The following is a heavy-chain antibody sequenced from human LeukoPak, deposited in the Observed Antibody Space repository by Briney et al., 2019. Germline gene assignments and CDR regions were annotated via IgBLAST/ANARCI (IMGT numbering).Heavy chain of an antibody. CDR2: INPSSGAT. CDR1: GDAFSGYW. Sequence: RASVKVSCKASGDAFSGYWIHWVRQAPGQGLEWMGWINPSSGATDYEQKFQGRVTMTRDTSISTAYMELSRLRSDDTAVYYCARDWYGMDVWGQGTTVTVSS. CDR3: ARDWYGMDV. V-gene: IGHV1-2*02. J-gene: IGHJ6*02.